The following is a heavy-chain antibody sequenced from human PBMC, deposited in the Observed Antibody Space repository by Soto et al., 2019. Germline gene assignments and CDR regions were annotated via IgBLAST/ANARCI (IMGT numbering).Heavy chain of an antibody. V-gene: IGHV5-10-1*01. CDR1: GYSFTSYW. CDR3: ARHVWVVAADYHRQFDY. Sequence: GESLKISCKGSGYSFTSYWISWVRQMPGKGLEWMGRIDPSDSYTNYSPSFQGHVTISADKSISTAYLQWSSLKASDTAMYYCARHVWVVAADYHRQFDYWGQGTLVTVS. J-gene: IGHJ4*02. CDR2: IDPSDSYT. D-gene: IGHD2-15*01.